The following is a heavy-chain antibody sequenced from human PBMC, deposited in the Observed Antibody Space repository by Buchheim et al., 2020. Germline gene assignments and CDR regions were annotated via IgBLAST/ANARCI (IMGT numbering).Heavy chain of an antibody. CDR1: GGSISSTGHY. CDR2: IHYSGST. CDR3: AREWGRYCSGGSCYPYGMDV. J-gene: IGHJ6*02. Sequence: QVQLQESGPGLVKPSETLSLTCNVSGGSISSTGHYWTWIRQHPGKGLEWIGYIHYSGSTYYNPSLESRLTISVDTSKNQFSLNLTSVTAADTAVYYCAREWGRYCSGGSCYPYGMDVWGQGTT. D-gene: IGHD2-15*01. V-gene: IGHV4-31*03.